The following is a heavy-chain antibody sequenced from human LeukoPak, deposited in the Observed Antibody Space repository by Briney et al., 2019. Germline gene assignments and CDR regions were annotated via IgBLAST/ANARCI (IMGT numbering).Heavy chain of an antibody. D-gene: IGHD6-19*01. J-gene: IGHJ4*02. Sequence: PGGSLRLSCAASGFTFSNYGMHWVRQAPGKGLEWVAALWYDGSNKNYVDSVKGRFTISRDNSKNTVYLQMNSLRAEDTAVYYCARDVLSSVWYRPPGDWGQGTLVTVSS. CDR3: ARDVLSSVWYRPPGD. CDR2: LWYDGSNK. V-gene: IGHV3-33*01. CDR1: GFTFSNYG.